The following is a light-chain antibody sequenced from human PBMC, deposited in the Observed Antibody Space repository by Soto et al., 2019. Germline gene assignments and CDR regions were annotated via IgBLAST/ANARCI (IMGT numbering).Light chain of an antibody. J-gene: IGKJ1*01. CDR3: QQTYTTPRT. CDR1: QSISSF. CDR2: AAT. Sequence: DIQMTQSPSSLSASVGDRVTITCRASQSISSFLNWYQQKPAEAPKLLIYAATSLHSGVPSRFSGSGSATDFTLTISSLQPEDFATYYWQQTYTTPRTFGQGTTVEI. V-gene: IGKV1-39*01.